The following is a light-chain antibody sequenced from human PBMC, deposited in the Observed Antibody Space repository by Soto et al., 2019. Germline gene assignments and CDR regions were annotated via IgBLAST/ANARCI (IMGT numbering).Light chain of an antibody. Sequence: EIGLTQSPGTLSLSPGERATLSCRASQSVSSGYLAWYQQKPGQAPRVLIYAASRRATGIPDRFSGSGSGTDFTLTISRLEPEDFAVYFCQQYDNSPTTFGHGTRLEI. V-gene: IGKV3-20*01. CDR1: QSVSSGY. CDR3: QQYDNSPTT. CDR2: AAS. J-gene: IGKJ5*01.